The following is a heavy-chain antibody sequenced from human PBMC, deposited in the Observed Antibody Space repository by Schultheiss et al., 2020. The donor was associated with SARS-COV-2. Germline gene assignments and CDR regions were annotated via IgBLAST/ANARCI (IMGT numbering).Heavy chain of an antibody. D-gene: IGHD1-26*01. CDR2: MNPNSGNT. CDR1: GYTFTSYD. V-gene: IGHV1-8*01. CDR3: ARDPDSDGTDY. J-gene: IGHJ4*02. Sequence: ASVKVSCKASGYTFTSYDINWVRQATGQGLEWMGWMNPNSGNTGYAQKFQGRVTITRNTSISTAYMELNSLRAEDTAVYYCARDPDSDGTDYWGQGTLVTVSS.